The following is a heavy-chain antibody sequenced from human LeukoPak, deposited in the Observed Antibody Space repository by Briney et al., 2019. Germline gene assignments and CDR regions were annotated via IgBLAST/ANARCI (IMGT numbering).Heavy chain of an antibody. J-gene: IGHJ4*02. Sequence: GRSLRLSCAASGFTFSSYGMHWVRQAPGKGLEWVAVISYDGSNKYYADSVKGRFTISRDNSKNTLYLQMNSLRAEDTAVYYCAKDSPYCSSTSCWDYWGQGTLVTVSS. V-gene: IGHV3-30*18. D-gene: IGHD2-2*01. CDR2: ISYDGSNK. CDR3: AKDSPYCSSTSCWDY. CDR1: GFTFSSYG.